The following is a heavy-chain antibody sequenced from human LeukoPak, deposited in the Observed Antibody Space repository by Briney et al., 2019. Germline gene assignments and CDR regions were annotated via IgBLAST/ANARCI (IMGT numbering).Heavy chain of an antibody. CDR1: GYTFTDFY. CDR2: INPNSGGT. J-gene: IGHJ4*02. Sequence: ASVKVSCKASGYTFTDFYMHWVRQAPGQGLEWMGWINPNSGGTNYAQKFQGRVTMTRDTSISTAYMELSRLRSDDTAVYYCARFKSTGWSKYPFDYWGQGTLVTVSS. CDR3: ARFKSTGWSKYPFDY. D-gene: IGHD1-1*01. V-gene: IGHV1-2*02.